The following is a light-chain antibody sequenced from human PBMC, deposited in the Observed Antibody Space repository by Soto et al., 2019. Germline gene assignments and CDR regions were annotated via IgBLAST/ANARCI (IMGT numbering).Light chain of an antibody. CDR2: GAS. Sequence: EIVMTQSPATLSVSPGERATLSCRASQSGSSNLAWYQQKPGQAPRLLIYGASARATGIPVRFSGSGSGTEFTLTISSLQSEDFAVYYCQQYNNWPRTIGQGTKVDIK. V-gene: IGKV3-15*01. J-gene: IGKJ1*01. CDR3: QQYNNWPRT. CDR1: QSGSSN.